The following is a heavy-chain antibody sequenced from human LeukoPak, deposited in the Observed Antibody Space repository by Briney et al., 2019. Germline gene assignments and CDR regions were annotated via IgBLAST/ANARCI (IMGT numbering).Heavy chain of an antibody. CDR3: AKELDNTTYGYYFDY. Sequence: GGSLRLSCTASGFTFSSYAMNWVRQAPGKGLEWVSGIGAGGTFTYYADSVKGRFTISRDNSRNTLYLQMNSLRADDTAVYYCAKELDNTTYGYYFDYWGQGTLVTVSS. V-gene: IGHV3-23*01. CDR2: IGAGGTFT. J-gene: IGHJ4*02. D-gene: IGHD4-17*01. CDR1: GFTFSSYA.